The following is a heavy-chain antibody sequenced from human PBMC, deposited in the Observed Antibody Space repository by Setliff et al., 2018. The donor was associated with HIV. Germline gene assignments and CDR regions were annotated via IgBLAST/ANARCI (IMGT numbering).Heavy chain of an antibody. D-gene: IGHD4-17*01. J-gene: IGHJ2*01. V-gene: IGHV3-7*05. CDR2: IKQDGSEK. CDR1: GFTFSTYW. CDR3: ARLTVTTLEEQNWYFDL. Sequence: GGSLRLSCAASGFTFSTYWMSWVRQAPGKGLEWVANIKQDGSEKNYMDSVKGRFTISRDNAKNSLYLQMNSLRVEDTAVYYCARLTVTTLEEQNWYFDLWGRGTLVTVSS.